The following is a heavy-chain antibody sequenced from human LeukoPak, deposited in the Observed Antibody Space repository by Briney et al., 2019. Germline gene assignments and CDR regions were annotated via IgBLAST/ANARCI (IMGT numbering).Heavy chain of an antibody. J-gene: IGHJ4*02. D-gene: IGHD2-15*01. V-gene: IGHV3-30*04. CDR1: GFTFSSYA. CDR2: ISYDGSNK. CDR3: AKATRDSCLHHFDY. Sequence: GGSLRLSCAASGFTFSSYAMHWVRQAPGKGLEWVAVISYDGSNKYYADSVKGRFTISRDNSKNTLYLQMNSLRAEDTAVYYCAKATRDSCLHHFDYWGQGTLVTVSS.